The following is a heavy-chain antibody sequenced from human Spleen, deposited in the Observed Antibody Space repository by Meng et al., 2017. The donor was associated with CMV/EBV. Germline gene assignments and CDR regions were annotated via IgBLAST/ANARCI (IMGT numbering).Heavy chain of an antibody. J-gene: IGHJ4*02. V-gene: IGHV3-11*01. CDR3: ARSGILTGYYSQDY. CDR2: IRSRGTIV. Sequence: ASGFSFSDYYMSWIRQAPGKGLEWVSYIRSRGTIVYYADSVKGRFTVSRDNAKNSLYLQMDSLRAEDTAVYYCARSGILTGYYSQDYWGQGTLVTVSS. CDR1: GFSFSDYY. D-gene: IGHD3-9*01.